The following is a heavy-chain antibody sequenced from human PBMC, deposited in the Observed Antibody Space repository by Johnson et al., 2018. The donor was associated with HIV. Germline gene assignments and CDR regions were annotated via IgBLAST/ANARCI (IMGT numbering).Heavy chain of an antibody. D-gene: IGHD6-13*01. Sequence: VQLVESGGGVVRPGGSLRLSCAASGFTFSSYAMSWVRQAPGKGLEWVSAISGSGGSTYYADSVKGRFTISRDNSKNSLYLQMNSLRAEDTAVYYCVRRPFGAAPGADTFDIWGQGTKVTVSS. CDR2: ISGSGGST. J-gene: IGHJ3*02. CDR1: GFTFSSYA. CDR3: VRRPFGAAPGADTFDI. V-gene: IGHV3-23*04.